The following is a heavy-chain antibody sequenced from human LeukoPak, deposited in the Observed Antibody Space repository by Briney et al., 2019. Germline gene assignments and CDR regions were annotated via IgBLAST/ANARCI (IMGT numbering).Heavy chain of an antibody. CDR1: GFTFSTYW. CDR3: ARECDLPGAYYMDV. D-gene: IGHD7-27*01. J-gene: IGHJ6*03. CDR2: ISSDGSNT. Sequence: GVSLRLSCAASGFTFSTYWMHWVRQVPGKGLVWVSRISSDGSNTIYADSVKGRFTISRDNANNSLSLQMNSLRGDDAAVYYCARECDLPGAYYMDVWGKGTTVTASS. V-gene: IGHV3-74*01.